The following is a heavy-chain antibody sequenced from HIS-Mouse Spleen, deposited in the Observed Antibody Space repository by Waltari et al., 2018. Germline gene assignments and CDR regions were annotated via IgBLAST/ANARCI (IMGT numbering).Heavy chain of an antibody. V-gene: IGHV4-39*07. CDR3: AREIPYSSSWYDWYFDL. Sequence: QLQLQESGPGLVKPSETRSLTCTVSGGSISSSSYYWGWIRQPPGTGLEWIGSIYYSGSTYYNPSLKSRVTISVDTSKNQFSLKLSSVTAADTAVYYCAREIPYSSSWYDWYFDLWGRGTLVTVSS. CDR2: IYYSGST. J-gene: IGHJ2*01. D-gene: IGHD6-13*01. CDR1: GGSISSSSYY.